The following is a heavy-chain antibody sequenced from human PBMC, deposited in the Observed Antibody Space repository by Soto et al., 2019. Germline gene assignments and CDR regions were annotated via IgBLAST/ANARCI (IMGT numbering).Heavy chain of an antibody. CDR2: VNPIVSMS. D-gene: IGHD3-10*01. J-gene: IGHJ4*02. CDR3: ASSYGSGYRAFDY. CDR1: GDTFNFYS. Sequence: QVQLVQSGAEVKRPGSSVKVSCKASGDTFNFYSINWVRQAPVLGIEWMGRVNPIVSMSNYAQKFQGRVTMTADKSTSTAYMEISSLRSEDKAIYYCASSYGSGYRAFDYWGQGALVTVS. V-gene: IGHV1-69*02.